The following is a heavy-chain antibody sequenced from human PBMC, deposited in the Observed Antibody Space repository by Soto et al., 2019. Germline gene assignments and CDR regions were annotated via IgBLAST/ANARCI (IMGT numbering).Heavy chain of an antibody. V-gene: IGHV3-23*01. CDR2: ISVSGGST. D-gene: IGHD6-19*01. J-gene: IGHJ4*02. CDR1: GFTFSSYA. Sequence: GGSLRLSCAASGFTFSSYAMSWVRQAPGKGLEWVSAISVSGGSTYYADSVKGRFTISRDNSKNTLYLQMNSLRAEDTAVYYCAKPRDDRAVAGVFDYWGQGTLVTVSS. CDR3: AKPRDDRAVAGVFDY.